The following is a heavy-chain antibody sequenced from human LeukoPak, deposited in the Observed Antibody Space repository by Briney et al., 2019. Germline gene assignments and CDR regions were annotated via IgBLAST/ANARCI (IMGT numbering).Heavy chain of an antibody. J-gene: IGHJ4*02. CDR3: ARELFGITPSDY. CDR2: IYYSGST. CDR1: GGSISSSSYY. V-gene: IGHV4-39*01. Sequence: PSETLSLTCTVSGGSISSSSYYWGWIRQPPGKGLEWIGSIYYSGSTYYNPSLKSRVTISVDTSKNQFSQKLSSVTAADTAVYYCARELFGITPSDYWGQGTLVTVSS. D-gene: IGHD3-10*01.